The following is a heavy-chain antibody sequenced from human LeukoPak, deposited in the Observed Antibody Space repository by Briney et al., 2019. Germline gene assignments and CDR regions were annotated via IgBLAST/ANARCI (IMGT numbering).Heavy chain of an antibody. CDR1: GGSFSDYS. Sequence: SETLSLTCGVYGGSFSDYSWSWLRQPPGKGLEWIGEVNHSGGTNYNPSLKSRVTISVDASKNHFSLKLSSVNAADTAVYYCARLATLSTVAARGRTWFDAWGQGTLVTASS. J-gene: IGHJ5*02. V-gene: IGHV4-34*01. CDR3: ARLATLSTVAARGRTWFDA. D-gene: IGHD6-6*01. CDR2: VNHSGGT.